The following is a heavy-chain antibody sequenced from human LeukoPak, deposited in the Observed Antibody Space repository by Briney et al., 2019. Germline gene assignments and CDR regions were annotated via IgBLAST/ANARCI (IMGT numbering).Heavy chain of an antibody. Sequence: SETLSLTCAVYGGSFSGYYWSWIRQPPGKGLEWIGEIDHSGSTTYNPSLKSRVTISVDTSKNQFSLRLSSVTAADTAVYYCARLTSDGSIANLRRYYYYGMDVWGQGTTVTVSS. CDR3: ARLTSDGSIANLRRYYYYGMDV. CDR1: GGSFSGYY. CDR2: IDHSGST. V-gene: IGHV4-34*01. J-gene: IGHJ6*02. D-gene: IGHD6-13*01.